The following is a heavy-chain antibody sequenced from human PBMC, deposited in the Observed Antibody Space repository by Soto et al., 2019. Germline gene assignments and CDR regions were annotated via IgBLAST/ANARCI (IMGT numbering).Heavy chain of an antibody. J-gene: IGHJ6*02. V-gene: IGHV6-1*01. CDR2: TYYRSKWYN. D-gene: IGHD2-15*01. Sequence: SQTLSLTCAISGDSVSSNSAAWNWIRQSPSRGLEWLGRTYYRSKWYNDYAVSVKSRITINPDTSKNQFSLQLNSVTPEDTAVYYCAKLGYCSGGSCSRYYYYGMDVWGQGTAVTVSS. CDR3: AKLGYCSGGSCSRYYYYGMDV. CDR1: GDSVSSNSAA.